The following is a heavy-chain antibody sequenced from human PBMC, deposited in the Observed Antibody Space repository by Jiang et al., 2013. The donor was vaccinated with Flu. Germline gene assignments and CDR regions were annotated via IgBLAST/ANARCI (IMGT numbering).Heavy chain of an antibody. CDR2: INHSGST. D-gene: IGHD6-13*01. CDR3: ATYVSSSEHSLGFDY. V-gene: IGHV4-34*01. Sequence: LLKPSETLSLTCAVYGGSFSGYYWSWIRQPPGKGLEWIGEINHSGSTNXNPSLKSRVTISVDTSKNQVSLKLSSVTAADTAVYFCATYVSSSEHSLGFDYWGQGTLVTVSS. CDR1: GGSFSGYY. J-gene: IGHJ4*02.